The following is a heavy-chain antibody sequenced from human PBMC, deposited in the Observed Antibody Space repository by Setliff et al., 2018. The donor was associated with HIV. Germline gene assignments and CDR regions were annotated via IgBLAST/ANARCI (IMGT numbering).Heavy chain of an antibody. J-gene: IGHJ5*02. V-gene: IGHV1-46*01. Sequence: ASVKVSCKASGYTFTSYYLNWVRQAPGEGLEWMGIINPSGGNTKYAQKFQGRVTMTRDTSTSTVYMELSSLRSEDTALYYCARDHYYGSGTYYRGGSGFDPWGQGTLVTVSS. CDR3: ARDHYYGSGTYYRGGSGFDP. CDR2: INPSGGNT. CDR1: GYTFTSYY. D-gene: IGHD3-10*01.